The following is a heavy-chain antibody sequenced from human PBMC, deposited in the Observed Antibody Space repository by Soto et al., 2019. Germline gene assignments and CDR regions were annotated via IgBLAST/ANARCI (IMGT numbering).Heavy chain of an antibody. CDR1: GYSFTSYW. CDR2: IYPGDSDT. J-gene: IGHJ6*02. CDR3: ARHGRITMVRGGSMAYGMDV. Sequence: GESLKISCKGSGYSFTSYWIGWVRQMPGKGLEWMGIIYPGDSDTRYSPSFQGQVTISADKSISTAYLQWSSLKASDTAMYYCARHGRITMVRGGSMAYGMDVWGQGTTVTVSS. V-gene: IGHV5-51*01. D-gene: IGHD3-10*01.